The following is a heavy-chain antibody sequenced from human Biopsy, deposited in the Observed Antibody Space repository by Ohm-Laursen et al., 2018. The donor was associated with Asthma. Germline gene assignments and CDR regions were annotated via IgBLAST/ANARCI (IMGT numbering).Heavy chain of an antibody. V-gene: IGHV3-30*18. CDR3: AKEGVAGTHIED. J-gene: IGHJ4*02. CDR2: ISYDGSNK. D-gene: IGHD6-19*01. CDR1: GFTFSSYG. Sequence: RSLRLSCSASGFTFSSYGMHWVRQAPGKGLEWVAVISYDGSNKYYADSVKGRFTISRDNSKNTLSLQMNSLTAEDTAVYYCAKEGVAGTHIEDWGQGTLVTVSS.